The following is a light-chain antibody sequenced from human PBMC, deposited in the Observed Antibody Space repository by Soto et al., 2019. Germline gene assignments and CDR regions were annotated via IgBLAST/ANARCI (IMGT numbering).Light chain of an antibody. V-gene: IGKV1-5*01. CDR3: QQYGT. CDR2: DAS. CDR1: QSISSW. J-gene: IGKJ1*01. Sequence: DIQMTQSPSTLSASVGDRFTITCRASQSISSWLAWYQQKPGKAPKLLIYDASSLESGVPSRFSGSGSGTEFTLTISSLQPDDFATYYCQQYGTFGQGTKVDIK.